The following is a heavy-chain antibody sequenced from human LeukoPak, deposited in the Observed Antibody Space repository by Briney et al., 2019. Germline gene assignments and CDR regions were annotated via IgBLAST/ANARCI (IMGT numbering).Heavy chain of an antibody. J-gene: IGHJ4*02. D-gene: IGHD1-26*01. Sequence: SETLSLTCAVSGYSISSGYYWGWIRQPPGKGLEWIGSIYHSGSTYYNPSLKSRVTISVDTSKNQFSLKLSSVTAADTGVYYCARGSGSYYFDYWGQGTLVTVSS. CDR2: IYHSGST. V-gene: IGHV4-38-2*01. CDR3: ARGSGSYYFDY. CDR1: GYSISSGYY.